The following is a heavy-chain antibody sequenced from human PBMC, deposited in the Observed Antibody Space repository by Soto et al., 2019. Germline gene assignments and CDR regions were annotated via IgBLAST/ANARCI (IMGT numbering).Heavy chain of an antibody. D-gene: IGHD3-22*01. CDR2: VIPLFGAA. J-gene: IGHJ5*02. CDR1: GGTFSSYG. Sequence: QVQLVQSGAEVKKPGSSVKVSCKASGGTFSSYGINWVLQAPGQGLEWMGGVIPLFGAANYAQKFQGRVTITADASSSIVYMELSSLRSEDTAVYYCAREQDDPYDSSGYYFNWFDTWGQGTLVTFSS. CDR3: AREQDDPYDSSGYYFNWFDT. V-gene: IGHV1-69*01.